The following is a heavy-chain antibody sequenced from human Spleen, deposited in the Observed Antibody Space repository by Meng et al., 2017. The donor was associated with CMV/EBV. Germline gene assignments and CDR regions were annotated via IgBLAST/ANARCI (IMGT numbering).Heavy chain of an antibody. Sequence: LTCTGSGGSISSGGYYWSWIRQHPGKGLEWIGYIYYSGSTYYNPSLKSRVTISVDTSKNQFSLKLSSVTAADTAVYYCGRAQAMIVQNWGQGTLVTVSS. V-gene: IGHV4-31*03. D-gene: IGHD3-22*01. J-gene: IGHJ4*02. CDR2: IYYSGST. CDR3: GRAQAMIVQN. CDR1: GGSISSGGYY.